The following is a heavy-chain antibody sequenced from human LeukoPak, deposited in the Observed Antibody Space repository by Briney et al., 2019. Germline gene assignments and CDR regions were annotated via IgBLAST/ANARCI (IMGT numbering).Heavy chain of an antibody. V-gene: IGHV4-34*01. J-gene: IGHJ4*02. D-gene: IGHD3-22*01. CDR1: GGSFSGYY. Sequence: KTSETLSLTCAVYGGSFSGYYWSWIRQPPGKGLEWIGEINHSGSTNYNPSLKSRVTISVDTSKNQFSLKLSSVTAADTAVYYCARSSSYYDSSGGYWGQGTLVTVSS. CDR2: INHSGST. CDR3: ARSSSYYDSSGGY.